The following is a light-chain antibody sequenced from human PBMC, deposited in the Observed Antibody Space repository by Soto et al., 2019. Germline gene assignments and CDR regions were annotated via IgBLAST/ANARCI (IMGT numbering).Light chain of an antibody. CDR3: QQYNDWPPAIT. J-gene: IGKJ5*01. CDR1: QSVSTS. CDR2: GAS. Sequence: EILMTQSPATLSVSPGERATLSCRASQSVSTSLAWYQQKPGQPPRLLIYGASTRVAGIPARFSGSGSGTDFTLTILSLQSEDFAVYYCQQYNDWPPAITFGQGTRLEIK. V-gene: IGKV3D-15*01.